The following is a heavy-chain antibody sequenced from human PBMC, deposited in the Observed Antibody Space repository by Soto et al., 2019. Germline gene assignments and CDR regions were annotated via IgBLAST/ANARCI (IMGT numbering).Heavy chain of an antibody. CDR3: SRLLRERSGEQPFGL. Sequence: GSLRLSCSGSGFFFGDYALTWFRQAPGKGLEWVGFITSRRYGATPHYAASVTGRFSISRDDSRSVAFLQMNSLRIEDTAMYYCSRLLRERSGEQPFGLWGPGTRVTVSS. V-gene: IGHV3-49*03. CDR1: GFFFGDYA. D-gene: IGHD5-12*01. J-gene: IGHJ4*02. CDR2: ITSRRYGATP.